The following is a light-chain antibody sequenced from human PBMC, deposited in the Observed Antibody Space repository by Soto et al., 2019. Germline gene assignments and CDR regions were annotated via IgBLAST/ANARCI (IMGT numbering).Light chain of an antibody. CDR1: QSVSSY. CDR2: DAS. Sequence: EIVLTQSPATLSLSPGERATLSCRASQSVSSYLDWYQQKPGQAPRLLIYDASNRATGIQARFSGSGSGTDFTLTISSLEPEDFAVYYCQQRSNWPLTFGGGTKVEIK. J-gene: IGKJ4*01. V-gene: IGKV3-11*01. CDR3: QQRSNWPLT.